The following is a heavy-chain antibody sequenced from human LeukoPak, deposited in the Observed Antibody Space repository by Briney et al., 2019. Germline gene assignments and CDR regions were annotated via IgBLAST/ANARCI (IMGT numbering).Heavy chain of an antibody. CDR3: AKTVAAAGTWSFED. D-gene: IGHD6-13*01. J-gene: IGHJ4*02. CDR2: ISGSGGST. V-gene: IGHV3-23*01. CDR1: GFTFSSYA. Sequence: GGSLRLSCAASGFTFSSYAMSWVRQAPGKGLEWVSAISGSGGSTYYADSVKGRFTISRDNSKNTLYPQMNSLRAEDTAVYYCAKTVAAAGTWSFEDWGQGTLVTVSS.